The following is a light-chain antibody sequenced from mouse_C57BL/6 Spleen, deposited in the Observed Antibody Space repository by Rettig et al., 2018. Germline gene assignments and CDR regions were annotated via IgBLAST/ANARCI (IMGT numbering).Light chain of an antibody. V-gene: IGKV6-32*01. J-gene: IGKJ2*01. CDR2: YAS. CDR3: QQDYSSPYT. Sequence: GDRVTITCKASQSVSNDVAWYQQKPGQSPKLLIYYASNRYTGVPDRFTGSGYGTDFTFTISTVQAEDLAVYFCQQDYSSPYTFGGGTKLEIK. CDR1: QSVSND.